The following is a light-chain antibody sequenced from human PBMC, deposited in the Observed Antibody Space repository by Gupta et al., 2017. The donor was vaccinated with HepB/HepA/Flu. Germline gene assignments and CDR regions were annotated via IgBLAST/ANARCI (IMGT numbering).Light chain of an antibody. Sequence: EIVLTQSPGTLSLSPGERATLSCRASQSVSSSYLAWYQQKPGQAPRLLMYGAPSRATGIPDTFSGSGSGTDFTLTEDFAVYYCQQYGDSPWTLGPGTKVEIK. CDR2: GAP. J-gene: IGKJ1*01. CDR3: QQYGDSPWT. V-gene: IGKV3-20*01. CDR1: QSVSSSY.